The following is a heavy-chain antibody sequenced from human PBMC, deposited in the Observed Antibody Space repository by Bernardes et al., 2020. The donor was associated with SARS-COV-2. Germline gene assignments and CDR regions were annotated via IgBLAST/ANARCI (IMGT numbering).Heavy chain of an antibody. D-gene: IGHD1-26*01. Sequence: GESLRLSCAASGFTFSSYNMNWVRQAPGKGLEWVSSISSGGSYIYYADSVKGRFTISRDNGKNSLYLQMNSLRAEDTAVYYCARDGGVGGVPFDYWGQGTLVTVSS. CDR3: ARDGGVGGVPFDY. CDR1: GFTFSSYN. CDR2: ISSGGSYI. V-gene: IGHV3-21*01. J-gene: IGHJ4*02.